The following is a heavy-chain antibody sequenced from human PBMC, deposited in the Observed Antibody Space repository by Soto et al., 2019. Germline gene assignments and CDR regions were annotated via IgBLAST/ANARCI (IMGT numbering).Heavy chain of an antibody. V-gene: IGHV1-69*13. CDR1: GGTFSSYA. CDR2: IIPIFGTA. CDR3: ARDGYSYGRRYNWFDP. J-gene: IGHJ5*02. Sequence: SVKVSCKASGGTFSSYAISWVRQAPGQGLEWMGGIIPIFGTANYAQKFQGRVTITADESTSTAYMELSSLRSEDTAVYYCARDGYSYGRRYNWFDPWGQGTLVTVSS. D-gene: IGHD5-18*01.